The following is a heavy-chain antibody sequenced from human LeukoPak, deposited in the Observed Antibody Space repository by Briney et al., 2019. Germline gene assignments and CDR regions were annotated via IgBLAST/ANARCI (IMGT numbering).Heavy chain of an antibody. CDR2: IYTSGST. V-gene: IGHV4-61*02. CDR1: GGSISSGSYY. D-gene: IGHD3-3*01. CDR3: ARARSPVDYDFWSGYYYYMDV. J-gene: IGHJ6*03. Sequence: SQTLSLTCTVSGGSISSGSYYWSWIRQPAGKGLEWIGRIYTSGSTTYNPSLKSRVTISVDTSKNQFSLKLSSVTAADTAVYYCARARSPVDYDFWSGYYYYMDVWGKGTTVTVSS.